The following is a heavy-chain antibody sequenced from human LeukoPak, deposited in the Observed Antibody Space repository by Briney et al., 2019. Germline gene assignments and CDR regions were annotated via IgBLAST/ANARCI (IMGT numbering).Heavy chain of an antibody. CDR1: GFTFSSNA. CDR3: AKGSRIDGYNS. CDR2: ISASSGNT. V-gene: IGHV3-23*01. D-gene: IGHD5-24*01. J-gene: IGHJ4*02. Sequence: GGSLRLSCAASGFTFSSNAMTWVRQAPGKGLEWVSAISASSGNTYYADSVKGRFTISRDISMQTLYHQMNSLRADDTAVYYCAKGSRIDGYNSWGQGTLVTVSS.